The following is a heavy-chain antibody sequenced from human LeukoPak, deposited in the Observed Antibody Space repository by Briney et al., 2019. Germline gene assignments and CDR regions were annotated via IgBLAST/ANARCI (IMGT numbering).Heavy chain of an antibody. J-gene: IGHJ4*02. CDR2: VYLDGST. Sequence: LETLSLTCSVPGDSISSGSYYWGWIRQPPGKGLEYIGSVYLDGSTWYNPSLKSRVTISINTSQRQFSLKVTSVTATDTAVYYCARQVGSRGWMDYWGQGTLVAVSS. D-gene: IGHD1-26*01. CDR1: GDSISSGSYY. V-gene: IGHV4-39*01. CDR3: ARQVGSRGWMDY.